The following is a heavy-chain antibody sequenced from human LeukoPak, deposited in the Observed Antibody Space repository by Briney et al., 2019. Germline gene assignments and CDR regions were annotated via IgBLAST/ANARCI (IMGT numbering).Heavy chain of an antibody. CDR1: GYTFTSYD. D-gene: IGHD6-13*01. V-gene: IGHV1-8*01. J-gene: IGHJ5*02. Sequence: ASVKVSCKASGYTFTSYDINWVRQATGQVLEWMGWMNPNSGNTGYAQKFQGRVTMTRNTPISTAYMELSSLRSEDTAVYYCARGWIAAAGTGWFDPWGQGTLVTVSS. CDR2: MNPNSGNT. CDR3: ARGWIAAAGTGWFDP.